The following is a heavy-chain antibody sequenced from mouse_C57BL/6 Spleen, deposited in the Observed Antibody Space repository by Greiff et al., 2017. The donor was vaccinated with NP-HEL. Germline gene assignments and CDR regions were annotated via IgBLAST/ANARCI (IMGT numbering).Heavy chain of an antibody. J-gene: IGHJ4*01. CDR1: GFTFSSYA. Sequence: EVQRVESGGGLVKPGGSLKLSCAASGFTFSSYAMSWVRQTPEKRLEWVATISDGGSYTYYPDNVKGRFTISRDNAKNNLYLQMSHLKSEDTARYYCARDGTTVVAPYYAMDYWGQGTSVTVSS. CDR3: ARDGTTVVAPYYAMDY. D-gene: IGHD1-1*01. V-gene: IGHV5-4*01. CDR2: ISDGGSYT.